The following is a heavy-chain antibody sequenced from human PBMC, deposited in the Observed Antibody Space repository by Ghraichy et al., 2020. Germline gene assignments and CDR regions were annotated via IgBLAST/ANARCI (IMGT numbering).Heavy chain of an antibody. CDR2: IYYSGST. Sequence: SETLSLTCTVSGGSISSGGYYWSWIRQHPGKGLEWIGYIYYSGSTYYNPSLKSRVTISVDTSKNQFSLKLSSVTAADTAVYYCARGTHIVVVTAPHPFDIWGQGTMVTVSS. J-gene: IGHJ3*02. V-gene: IGHV4-31*03. D-gene: IGHD2-21*02. CDR1: GGSISSGGYY. CDR3: ARGTHIVVVTAPHPFDI.